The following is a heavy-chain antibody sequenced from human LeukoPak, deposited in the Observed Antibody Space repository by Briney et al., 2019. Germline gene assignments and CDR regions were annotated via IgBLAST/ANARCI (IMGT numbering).Heavy chain of an antibody. CDR1: GFTFSTYA. CDR3: AVHGYSFDY. Sequence: GGSLRLSCTASGFTFSTYAMTWVRQAPGKGLEWVSVISHGGDSAWYADSVKGRFTISRDNSKNTLYLQMNSLRAEDTAVYYCAVHGYSFDYWGQGTLVTVSS. D-gene: IGHD3-22*01. V-gene: IGHV3-23*01. J-gene: IGHJ4*02. CDR2: ISHGGDSA.